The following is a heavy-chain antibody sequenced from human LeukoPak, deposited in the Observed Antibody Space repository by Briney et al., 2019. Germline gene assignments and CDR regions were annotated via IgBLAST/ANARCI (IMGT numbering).Heavy chain of an antibody. CDR3: ARAPRGYCSGGSCYFDY. V-gene: IGHV4-34*01. CDR1: GGSFSGYY. Sequence: PSETLSLTCAVYGGSFSGYYWGWIRQPPGKGLEWIGEINHSGSTNYNPSLKSRVTISVDTSKNQFSLKLSSVTAADTAVYYCARAPRGYCSGGSCYFDYWGQGTLVTVSS. CDR2: INHSGST. D-gene: IGHD2-15*01. J-gene: IGHJ4*02.